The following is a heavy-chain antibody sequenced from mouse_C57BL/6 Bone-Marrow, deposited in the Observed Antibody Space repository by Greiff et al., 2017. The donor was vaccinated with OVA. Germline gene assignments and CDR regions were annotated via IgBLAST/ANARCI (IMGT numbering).Heavy chain of an antibody. CDR3: ARQGTGTHFDY. J-gene: IGHJ2*01. CDR1: GFTFSSYG. D-gene: IGHD4-1*01. Sequence: EVKVVESGGDLVKPGGSLKLSCAASGFTFSSYGMSWVRQTPDKRLEWVATISSGGSYTYYPDSVKGRFTISRDNAKNTLYLQMSSLKSEDTAMDYCARQGTGTHFDYWGQGTTLTVSS. V-gene: IGHV5-6*01. CDR2: ISSGGSYT.